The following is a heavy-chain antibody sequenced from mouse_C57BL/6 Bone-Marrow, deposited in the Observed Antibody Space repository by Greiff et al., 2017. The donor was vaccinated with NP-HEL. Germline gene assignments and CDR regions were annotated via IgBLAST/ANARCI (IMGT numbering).Heavy chain of an antibody. Sequence: VKVVESGAELVKPGASVKISCKASGYAFSSYWMNWVKERPGKGLEWIGQIYPGDVDTKSNGKFKGKATLTAAKSSSTAYMQVSSLPSVDSAVPLWARVDYYSGRFGYAMDYWGQGTSVTVSS. CDR2: IYPGDVDT. J-gene: IGHJ4*01. V-gene: IGHV1-80*01. D-gene: IGHD2-12*01. CDR1: GYAFSSYW. CDR3: ARVDYYSGRFGYAMDY.